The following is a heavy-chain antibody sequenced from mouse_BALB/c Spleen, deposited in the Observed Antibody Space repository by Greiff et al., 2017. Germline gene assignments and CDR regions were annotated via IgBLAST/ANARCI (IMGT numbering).Heavy chain of an antibody. V-gene: IGHV1-14*01. CDR2: INPYNDGT. CDR3: ARKEDYYGFDY. Sequence: VQLQQSGPELVKPGASVKMSCKASGYIFTSYVMHWVKQKPGQGLEWIGYINPYNDGTKYNEKFKGKATLTSDKSSSTAYMELSSLTSEDSAVYYCARKEDYYGFDYWGQGTTLTVSS. D-gene: IGHD1-1*01. CDR1: GYIFTSYV. J-gene: IGHJ2*01.